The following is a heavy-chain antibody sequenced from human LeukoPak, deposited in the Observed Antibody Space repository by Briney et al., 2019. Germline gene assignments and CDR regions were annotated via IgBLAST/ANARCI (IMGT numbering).Heavy chain of an antibody. D-gene: IGHD6-19*01. CDR2: ISAYNGNT. Sequence: ASVKVSCKASGYTFTSYGISWVRQAPGQGLEWMGWISAYNGNTNYAQKLQGRVTMTTDTSTSTAYMELRSLRSDDTAVYYCARGRYSSGWTPEAREIGYYYYMDVWGKGTTVTVSS. V-gene: IGHV1-18*01. CDR1: GYTFTSYG. J-gene: IGHJ6*03. CDR3: ARGRYSSGWTPEAREIGYYYYMDV.